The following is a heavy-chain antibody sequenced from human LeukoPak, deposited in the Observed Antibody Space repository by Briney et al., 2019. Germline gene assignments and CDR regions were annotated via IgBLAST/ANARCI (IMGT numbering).Heavy chain of an antibody. CDR2: INPNSGGT. CDR3: ARCTVMTGWYYYYGMDV. J-gene: IGHJ6*02. Sequence: GASVKVSCKASGYTFTGYYMHWVRQAPGQGLEWMGWINPNSGGTNYAQKCQGRVTMTRDTSISTAYMELSRLRSDDTAVYYCARCTVMTGWYYYYGMDVWGQGTTVTVSS. CDR1: GYTFTGYY. D-gene: IGHD3-9*01. V-gene: IGHV1-2*02.